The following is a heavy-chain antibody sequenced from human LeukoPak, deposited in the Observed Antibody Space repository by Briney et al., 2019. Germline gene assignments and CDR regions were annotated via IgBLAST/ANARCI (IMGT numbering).Heavy chain of an antibody. V-gene: IGHV1-69*06. CDR2: IIPIFGTA. CDR3: ARGRGGDPPFDY. Sequence: ASVKVSCKASGGTFSNYAISWVRQAPGQGLEWMGGIIPIFGTANYAQKFQGRVTITADKSTSTAYMELSSLRSEDTAVYYCARGRGGDPPFDYWGQGTLVTVSS. D-gene: IGHD4-17*01. CDR1: GGTFSNYA. J-gene: IGHJ4*02.